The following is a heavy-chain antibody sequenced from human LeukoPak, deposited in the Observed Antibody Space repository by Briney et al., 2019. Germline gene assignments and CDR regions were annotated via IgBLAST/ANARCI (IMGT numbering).Heavy chain of an antibody. D-gene: IGHD4-17*01. CDR2: NS. CDR1: GDSISSGGYY. V-gene: IGHV4-31*03. Sequence: PSQTLSLTCTVSGDSISSGGYYWSWLRQHPGKGLEWIGYNSYYNPALKSRVTISVDTSKNQFSLNLSSVTAADTAVYYCARLNTVTTAGWYFDLWGRGTLVTVSS. J-gene: IGHJ2*01. CDR3: ARLNTVTTAGWYFDL.